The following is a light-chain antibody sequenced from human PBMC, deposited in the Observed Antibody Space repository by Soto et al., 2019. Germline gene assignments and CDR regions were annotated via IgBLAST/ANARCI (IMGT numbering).Light chain of an antibody. Sequence: QSVLTQPASVSGSPGQSITISCTGTSSDVGGYNYVSWYQQHPGKAPKLMLYEVSNRAPGVSNRFSGSKSGNTASLTISGLQAEDEADYYCSSYTFSSTSVFGTGTQLTVL. V-gene: IGLV2-14*01. CDR2: EVS. J-gene: IGLJ1*01. CDR1: SSDVGGYNY. CDR3: SSYTFSSTSV.